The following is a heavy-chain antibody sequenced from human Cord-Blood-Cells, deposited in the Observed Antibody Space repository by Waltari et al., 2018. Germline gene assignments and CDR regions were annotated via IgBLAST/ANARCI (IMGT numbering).Heavy chain of an antibody. D-gene: IGHD6-13*01. V-gene: IGHV2-70*04. Sequence: VTLKEPGPALVKPTQTPTLTCTFSGFSLTTSGLRVRWIRQPPGTALDWLSRINWDDDQFYSTSLKTRLTIAKDTAKNQVVLTMTNMDPVDTATYYCARTNPYSSSWYYFDYWGQGTLVTVSA. J-gene: IGHJ4*02. CDR3: ARTNPYSSSWYYFDY. CDR1: GFSLTTSGLR. CDR2: INWDDDQ.